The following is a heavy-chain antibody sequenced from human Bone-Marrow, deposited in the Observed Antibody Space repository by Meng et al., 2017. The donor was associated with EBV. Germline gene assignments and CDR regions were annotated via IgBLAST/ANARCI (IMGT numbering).Heavy chain of an antibody. J-gene: IGHJ2*01. CDR1: GGSFSGYY. CDR3: ARSAKGYFGL. CDR2: INHSGST. V-gene: IGHV4-34*01. Sequence: QVQLQQWGAGLLKPSEALSLTCAVYGGSFSGYYWSWIRQPPGKGLEWIGEINHSGSTNYSPSLKSRVTISVDTSKNQFSLKLSSVTAADTAVYYCARSAKGYFGLWGRGTLVTVFS.